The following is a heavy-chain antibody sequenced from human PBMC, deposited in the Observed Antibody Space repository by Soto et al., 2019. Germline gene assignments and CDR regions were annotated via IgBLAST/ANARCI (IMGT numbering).Heavy chain of an antibody. CDR2: IKSENECVTT. J-gene: IGHJ6*02. V-gene: IGHV3-15*01. CDR3: TASLRYCDRGTTYSYYYYSLDF. CDR1: GFTFGEAW. Sequence: GGSLRLSCTGSGFTFGEAWMSWVRQAPGKGLEWVARIKSENECVTTNYAAPVQGRFSISRYDSGNTVYLEMNSMKTEDRAVYGCTASLRYCDRGTTYSYYYYSLDFWGQGTTVTVSS. D-gene: IGHD3-9*01.